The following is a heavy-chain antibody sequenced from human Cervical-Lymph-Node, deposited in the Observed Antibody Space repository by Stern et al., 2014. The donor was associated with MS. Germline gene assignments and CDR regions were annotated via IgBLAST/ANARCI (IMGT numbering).Heavy chain of an antibody. Sequence: EQLLESGAEVKKPGASVKVSCKASGYTFTSYDINWVRQATGQGLEWMGWMNPNSGNTGYGQNFQGRVTMTRNTSISTAYMELRSLRSDDTGVYYCARGRVDLIRALGIWGQGTMVTVSS. CDR2: MNPNSGNT. J-gene: IGHJ3*02. CDR1: GYTFTSYD. V-gene: IGHV1-8*01. CDR3: ARGRVDLIRALGI. D-gene: IGHD3-16*01.